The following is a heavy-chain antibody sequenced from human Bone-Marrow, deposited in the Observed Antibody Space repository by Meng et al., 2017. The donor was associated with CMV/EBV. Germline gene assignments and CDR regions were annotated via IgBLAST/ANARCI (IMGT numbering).Heavy chain of an antibody. CDR2: IRYDGSNK. Sequence: GESLKISCAASGFTFSSYGMHWARQAPGKGLEWVAFIRYDGSNKYYADSVKGRFTISRDNSKNTLYLQMNSLRAEDTAVYYCAKDRVRVGATGDYWGQGTLVTVSS. CDR3: AKDRVRVGATGDY. J-gene: IGHJ4*02. D-gene: IGHD1-26*01. CDR1: GFTFSSYG. V-gene: IGHV3-30*02.